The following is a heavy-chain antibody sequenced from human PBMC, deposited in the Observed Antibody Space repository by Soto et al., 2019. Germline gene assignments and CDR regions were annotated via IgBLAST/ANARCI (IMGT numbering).Heavy chain of an antibody. CDR3: ARPCSGGSCYHDP. V-gene: IGHV1-2*02. CDR1: GYTFTGYY. CDR2: INPNSGGT. D-gene: IGHD2-15*01. Sequence: GASVKVSCKASGYTFTGYYMHWVRQAPGQGLEWMGWINPNSGGTNYAQKFQGRVTMTRDTSISTAYMELSRLRSDDTAVYYCARPCSGGSCYHDPWGQGTLVTVFS. J-gene: IGHJ5*02.